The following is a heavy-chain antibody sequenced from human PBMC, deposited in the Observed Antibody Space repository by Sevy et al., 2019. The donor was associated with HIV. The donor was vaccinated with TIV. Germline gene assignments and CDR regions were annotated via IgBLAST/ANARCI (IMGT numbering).Heavy chain of an antibody. J-gene: IGHJ3*02. D-gene: IGHD3-22*01. CDR3: ARARKYYYDSSGYSAFDI. V-gene: IGHV1-18*01. CDR2: IGAYNGNR. CDR1: GYTFSSYG. Sequence: ASVKVSCKASGYTFSSYGISWVRQAPGQGLEWMGWIGAYNGNRKYAQNLQDRVTMTTDTSTSTAYMELRSLRSDDTAVYYCARARKYYYDSSGYSAFDIWGQGTMVTVSS.